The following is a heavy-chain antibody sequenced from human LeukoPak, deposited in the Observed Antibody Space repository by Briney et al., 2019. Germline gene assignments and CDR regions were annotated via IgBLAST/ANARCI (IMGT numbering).Heavy chain of an antibody. Sequence: SETLSLTCTVSGGSISSYYWSWIRQPAGNGLEWIGRIYTSGSTNYNPSLKSRVTMSVDTSKNQFSLKLSSVTAAEKAVYYCARECSSPDYYYYMDVGGKGTTVTVSS. CDR1: GGSISSYY. J-gene: IGHJ6*03. CDR3: ARECSSPDYYYYMDV. D-gene: IGHD6-13*01. V-gene: IGHV4-4*07. CDR2: IYTSGST.